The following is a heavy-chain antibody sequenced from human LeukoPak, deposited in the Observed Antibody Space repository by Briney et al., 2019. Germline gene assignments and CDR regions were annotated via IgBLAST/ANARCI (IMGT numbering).Heavy chain of an antibody. V-gene: IGHV3-64*01. CDR1: GFTFNSYA. CDR3: ARGPGVTYYYYYYMDV. Sequence: EGSLRLSCAVSGFTFNSYAMHWVRQAPGKGLEYVSAISSNGGSTYYANSVKGRFTISRDNSKNTLYLHMGSLRAEDTAVYYCARGPGVTYYYYYYMDVWGKGTTVTVSS. D-gene: IGHD2-21*02. CDR2: ISSNGGST. J-gene: IGHJ6*03.